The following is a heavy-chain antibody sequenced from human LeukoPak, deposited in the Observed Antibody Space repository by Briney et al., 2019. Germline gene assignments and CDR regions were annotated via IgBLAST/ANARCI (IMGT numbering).Heavy chain of an antibody. D-gene: IGHD6-6*01. V-gene: IGHV1-69*05. J-gene: IGHJ6*03. Sequence: SVKVSCKASGGTFSSYAISWVRQAPGQGLEWMGGIIPIFGTANYAQKFQGRVTITTDGSTSTAYMELSSLRSEDTAVYYCARRGIAARRGYYYYYMDVWGKGTTVTVSS. CDR2: IIPIFGTA. CDR1: GGTFSSYA. CDR3: ARRGIAARRGYYYYYMDV.